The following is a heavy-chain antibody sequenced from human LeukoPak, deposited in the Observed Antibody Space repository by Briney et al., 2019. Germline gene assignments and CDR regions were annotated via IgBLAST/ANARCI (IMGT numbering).Heavy chain of an antibody. D-gene: IGHD3-9*01. CDR2: IIPIFGTA. CDR1: GGTFSSYA. CDR3: ARDQRGYDILTGYSWFDP. J-gene: IGHJ5*02. V-gene: IGHV1-69*05. Sequence: ASVKVSCKASGGTFSSYAISWVRQAPGQGLEWMGRIIPIFGTANYAQKFQGRVTITTDESTSTAYMELSSLRSEDTAVYYCARDQRGYDILTGYSWFDPWGQGTLVTVSS.